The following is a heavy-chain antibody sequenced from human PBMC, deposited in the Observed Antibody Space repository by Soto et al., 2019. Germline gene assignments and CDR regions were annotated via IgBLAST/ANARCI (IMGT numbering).Heavy chain of an antibody. CDR2: LSGSETM. D-gene: IGHD5-12*01. J-gene: IGHJ5*02. V-gene: IGHV3-23*01. CDR3: TKSPRVATVFRWGLDP. CDR1: GFSVSDYA. Sequence: GALRLACAASGFSVSDYAIAWVRQAPGKGLEWVSSLSGSETMRQADSVKGLFTISRDNSKNTVYLQMNNMRVEDTALYYCTKSPRVATVFRWGLDPWGQGTMVTVSS.